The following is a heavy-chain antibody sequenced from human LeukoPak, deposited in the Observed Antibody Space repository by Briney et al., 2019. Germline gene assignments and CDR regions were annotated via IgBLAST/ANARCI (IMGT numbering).Heavy chain of an antibody. Sequence: PVGSLRLSCSASGFTLSSHAMHSVRQAPGKPLEYVSAISYNGGSTYYANSVKDRFTISRDNSKNTLYLQMSSLRPEDTAVFYCVRRTGNYFDYWGQGTLVTVSS. V-gene: IGHV3-64D*09. CDR2: ISYNGGST. CDR1: GFTLSSHA. D-gene: IGHD3/OR15-3a*01. CDR3: VRRTGNYFDY. J-gene: IGHJ4*02.